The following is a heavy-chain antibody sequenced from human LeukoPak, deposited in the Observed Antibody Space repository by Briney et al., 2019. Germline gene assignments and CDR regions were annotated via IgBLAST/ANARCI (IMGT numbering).Heavy chain of an antibody. Sequence: SETLSLTCAVYGGSFSGYYWSWVRQPPGKGLEWIGEINHSGSTNYNPSLKSRVTISVDTSKNQFSLKLSSVTAADTAVYYCARVPYYYDSSGYSGGIWFDPWGQGTLVTVSS. D-gene: IGHD3-22*01. V-gene: IGHV4-34*01. CDR1: GGSFSGYY. CDR2: INHSGST. CDR3: ARVPYYYDSSGYSGGIWFDP. J-gene: IGHJ5*02.